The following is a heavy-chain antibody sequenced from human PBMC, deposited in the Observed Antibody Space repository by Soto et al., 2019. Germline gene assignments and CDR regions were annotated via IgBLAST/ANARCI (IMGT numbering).Heavy chain of an antibody. D-gene: IGHD5-18*01. Sequence: ASVKVSCKASGGTFSSYAISWVRQAPGQGLEWMGGIIPIFGTANYAQKFQGRVTITADESTSTAYMELSSLRSEDTAVYYCARELLRGYSYGYLDYWGQGTQVTVSS. J-gene: IGHJ4*02. CDR1: GGTFSSYA. V-gene: IGHV1-69*13. CDR3: ARELLRGYSYGYLDY. CDR2: IIPIFGTA.